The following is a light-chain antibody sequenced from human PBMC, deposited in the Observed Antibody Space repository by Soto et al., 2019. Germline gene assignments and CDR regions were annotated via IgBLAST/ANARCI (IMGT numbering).Light chain of an antibody. V-gene: IGLV3-1*01. CDR2: QDN. Sequence: SYELTQPSSVSVSPGQTATITCSGDKLGNKYACWYQQKPGQSPVLVIYQDNKRPSNIPERFSGSNSGNTATLTISGTQAMDEADYYCQAWDTSTVVFGGGTQLTVL. CDR1: KLGNKY. CDR3: QAWDTSTVV. J-gene: IGLJ2*01.